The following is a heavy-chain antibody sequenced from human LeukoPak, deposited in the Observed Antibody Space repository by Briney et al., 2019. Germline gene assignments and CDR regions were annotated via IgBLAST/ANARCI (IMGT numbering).Heavy chain of an antibody. CDR1: GGSISSGSYY. J-gene: IGHJ4*02. CDR2: IYTSGST. Sequence: SQTLSPTCTVSGGSISSGSYYWSWIRQPAGKGLEWIGRIYTSGSTNYNPSLKSRVTISVDTSKNQFSLKLSSVTAADTAVYYCARDLRYDSSGWAFDYWGQGTLVTVSS. V-gene: IGHV4-61*02. D-gene: IGHD3-22*01. CDR3: ARDLRYDSSGWAFDY.